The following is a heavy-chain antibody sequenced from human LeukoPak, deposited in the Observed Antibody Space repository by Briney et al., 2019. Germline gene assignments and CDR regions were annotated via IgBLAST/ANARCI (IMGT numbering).Heavy chain of an antibody. CDR1: GGSISSYY. V-gene: IGHV4-59*01. J-gene: IGHJ5*02. CDR3: ARAITNDPFDP. D-gene: IGHD3-10*01. CDR2: IYYSGST. Sequence: PSETLSLTCTVSGGSISSYYWSWIRQPPGKGLEWIGYIYYSGSTNYNPSLKSRVTISVDTSKNQFSLKLSSVTAADTAVYYCARAITNDPFDPWGQGTLVTASS.